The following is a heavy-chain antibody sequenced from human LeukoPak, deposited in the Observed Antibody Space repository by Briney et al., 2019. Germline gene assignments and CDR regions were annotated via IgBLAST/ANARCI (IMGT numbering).Heavy chain of an antibody. V-gene: IGHV3-30*18. CDR1: GFTFSSYG. CDR2: ISYDGSNK. Sequence: GRSLRLSCAASGFTFSSYGMHWVRQAPGKGLEWVAVISYDGSNKYYADSVKGRFTISRDNSKNTLYLQMNSLRAEDTAVYYCAKDQWVYWGQGTLVTVSS. D-gene: IGHD1-26*01. CDR3: AKDQWVY. J-gene: IGHJ4*02.